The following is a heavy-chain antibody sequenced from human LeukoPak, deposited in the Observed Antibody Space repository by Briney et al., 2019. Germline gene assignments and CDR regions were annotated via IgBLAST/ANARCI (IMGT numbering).Heavy chain of an antibody. J-gene: IGHJ4*02. CDR3: ARFKYQLLFFDY. V-gene: IGHV3-30-3*01. CDR1: GFTFSSYA. CDR2: ISYDGSNK. Sequence: GGSLRLSCAASGFTFSSYAMHWVRQAPGKGLEWVAVISYDGSNKYYADSVKGRFTISRDNSKNTLYLQMNSLRAEDTAVYYCARFKYQLLFFDYWGQGTLVTVSS. D-gene: IGHD2-2*01.